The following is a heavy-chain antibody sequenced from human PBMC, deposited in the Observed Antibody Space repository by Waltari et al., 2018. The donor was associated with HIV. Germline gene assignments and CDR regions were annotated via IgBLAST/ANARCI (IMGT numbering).Heavy chain of an antibody. CDR3: ARNLAASVGYYYYGMDV. CDR2: ISSSSSYI. J-gene: IGHJ6*02. Sequence: EVQLVESGGGLVKPGGSLRLSCAASGFTFSSYSMNWVRQAPGKGLEWVSSISSSSSYIYYADSVKGRFTISRDNAKNSLYLQMNSLRAEDTAVYYCARNLAASVGYYYYGMDVWGQGTTVTVSS. V-gene: IGHV3-21*01. D-gene: IGHD6-13*01. CDR1: GFTFSSYS.